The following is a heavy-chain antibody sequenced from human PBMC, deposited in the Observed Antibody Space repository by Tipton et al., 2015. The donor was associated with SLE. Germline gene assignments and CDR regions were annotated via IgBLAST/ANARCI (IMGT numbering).Heavy chain of an antibody. J-gene: IGHJ3*02. CDR2: RFHDGNI. CDR3: AKDRQPPGGLQLLPLDALDI. Sequence: LRLSCTVSGDSVKSRYWIWVRQPAGRGLEWLAYRFHDGNINYNPSLQSRLTISVDTSRNQFSLKLSSVTAADTAVYYCAKDRQPPGGLQLLPLDALDIWGPGSLVTVSS. V-gene: IGHV4-59*02. D-gene: IGHD2-15*01. CDR1: GDSVKSRY.